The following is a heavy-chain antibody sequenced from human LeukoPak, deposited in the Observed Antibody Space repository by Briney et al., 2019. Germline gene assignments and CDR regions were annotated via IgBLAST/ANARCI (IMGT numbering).Heavy chain of an antibody. CDR2: INHSGST. CDR1: GGSFSGYY. CDR3: ARADYYYYYGMDV. V-gene: IGHV4-34*01. J-gene: IGHJ6*04. Sequence: SETLSLTCAVYGGSFSGYYWSWIRQPPGKGLEWIGEINHSGSTNYNPSLKSRVTISVVTSKNQFSLKLSSVTAADTAVYYCARADYYYYYGMDVWGKGTTVTVSS.